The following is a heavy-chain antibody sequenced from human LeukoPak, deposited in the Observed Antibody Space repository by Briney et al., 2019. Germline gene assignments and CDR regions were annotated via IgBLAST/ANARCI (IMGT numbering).Heavy chain of an antibody. V-gene: IGHV3-7*01. D-gene: IGHD3-10*01. CDR3: ARSGSYLNSRAYCDY. CDR1: GFTLGNYW. Sequence: GGSLRLSCAASGFTLGNYWMNWVRQAPGKGLEWVASINPDGSEKYDVDSVKGRFTISRDNAKNSLFLQMNGLRAEDTAVYFSARSGSYLNSRAYCDYWSQGSLVTVS. CDR2: INPDGSEK. J-gene: IGHJ4*02.